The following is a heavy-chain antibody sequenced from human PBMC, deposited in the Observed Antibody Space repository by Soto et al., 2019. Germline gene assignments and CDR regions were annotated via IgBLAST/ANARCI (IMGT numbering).Heavy chain of an antibody. V-gene: IGHV3-33*01. CDR2: IWYDGSNK. CDR1: GFTFSSYG. D-gene: IGHD3-10*01. Sequence: LRLSCAASGFTFSSYGMHWVRQAPGKGLEWVAVIWYDGSNKYYADSVKGRFTISRDNSKNTLYLQMNSLRAEDTAVYYCASYYYGSGSYLDPHPIDYWGQGTLVTVSS. J-gene: IGHJ4*02. CDR3: ASYYYGSGSYLDPHPIDY.